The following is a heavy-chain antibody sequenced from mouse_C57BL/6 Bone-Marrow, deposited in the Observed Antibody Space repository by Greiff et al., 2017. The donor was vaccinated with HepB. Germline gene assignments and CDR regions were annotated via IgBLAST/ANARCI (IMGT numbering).Heavy chain of an antibody. CDR1: GYTFTSYW. V-gene: IGHV1-50*01. CDR2: IDPSDSYT. D-gene: IGHD4-1*01. Sequence: VQLQQPGAELVKPGASVKLSCKASGYTFTSYWMQWVKQRPGQGLEWIGEIDPSDSYTNYNQKFKGKATLTVDTSSSTAYMQLSSLTSEDSAVCYCARWGLNWEDYWGQGTTLTVSS. CDR3: ARWGLNWEDY. J-gene: IGHJ2*01.